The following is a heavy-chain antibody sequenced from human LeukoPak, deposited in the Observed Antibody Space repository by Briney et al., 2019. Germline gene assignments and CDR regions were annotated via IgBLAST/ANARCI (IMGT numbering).Heavy chain of an antibody. J-gene: IGHJ5*02. D-gene: IGHD2-15*01. CDR3: AGGWWYPTVSWFDP. CDR2: IYYSGST. V-gene: IGHV4-59*01. CDR1: GGSISSYY. Sequence: KPSETLSLTCTVSGGSISSYYWSWIRQPPGKGLEWIGYIYYSGSTNYNPSLKSRVTISVDTSKNQFSLKLSSVTAADTAVYYCAGGWWYPTVSWFDPWGQGTLVTVSS.